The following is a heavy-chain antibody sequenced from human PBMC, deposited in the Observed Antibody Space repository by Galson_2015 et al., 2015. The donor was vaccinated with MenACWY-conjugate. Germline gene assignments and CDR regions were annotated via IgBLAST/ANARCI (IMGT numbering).Heavy chain of an antibody. CDR2: INPSGGTT. Sequence: SVKVSCKASGYAFTTFYLHWLRQAPGQGLEWVGVINPSGGTTAYAQNFQDRVAMTRDTSTSTVYMDLSSLRSEDTAVYFCARSSGWIHSHQDMRHLDYWGQGTLVTASS. CDR1: GYAFTTFY. J-gene: IGHJ4*02. D-gene: IGHD3-22*01. V-gene: IGHV1-46*01. CDR3: ARSSGWIHSHQDMRHLDY.